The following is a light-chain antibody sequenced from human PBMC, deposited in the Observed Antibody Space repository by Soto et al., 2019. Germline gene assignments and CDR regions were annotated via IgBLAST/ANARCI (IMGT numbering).Light chain of an antibody. CDR2: DTR. Sequence: AVVTQEPSPTVSPGGTVTLTYGSTTGAVTSGHSPYWFQQKPGQAPRTVISDTRNKHSWTPAWFSGSLHGGKAALTLSGAQPEDEADSYCLVSCSGRVVFGGGTKLTVL. CDR3: LVSCSGRVV. J-gene: IGLJ2*01. CDR1: TGAVTSGHS. V-gene: IGLV7-46*01.